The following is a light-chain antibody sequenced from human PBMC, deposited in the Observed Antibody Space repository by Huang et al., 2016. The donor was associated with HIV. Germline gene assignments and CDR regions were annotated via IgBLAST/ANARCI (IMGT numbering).Light chain of an antibody. J-gene: IGKJ4*01. CDR2: GST. CDR3: QQYNNWHLT. V-gene: IGKV3-15*01. CDR1: QSVGGN. Sequence: IVMTQTPATLPVSPGGRATLSCRASQSVGGNMAWYQQKPGQAPRLIIYGSTTRAAGVPARFSGSGSVTDFTLTIYNLQSEDFAVYYCQQYNNWHLTFGGGTTV.